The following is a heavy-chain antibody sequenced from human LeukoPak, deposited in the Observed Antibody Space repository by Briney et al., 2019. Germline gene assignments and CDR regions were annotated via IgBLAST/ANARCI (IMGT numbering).Heavy chain of an antibody. CDR2: ISTNNGNT. V-gene: IGHV1-18*01. CDR3: ASDPAEIVWSAFYSDIDG. CDR1: GYTFTTYG. D-gene: IGHD3-3*01. J-gene: IGHJ4*02. Sequence: GASVKVSCTASGYTFTTYGISWVRQAPGQGLEWMGWISTNNGNTNYAQEFQGRGTMTTDTSTSTSTTELRSMRPDSTVVNICASDPAEIVWSAFYSDIDGWGQGTPVSVS.